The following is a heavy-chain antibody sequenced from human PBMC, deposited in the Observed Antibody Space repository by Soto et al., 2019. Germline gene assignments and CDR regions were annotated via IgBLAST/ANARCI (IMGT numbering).Heavy chain of an antibody. Sequence: QVQLVQSGGGVVQPGGTLRLSCAASGFTVTTYGMQWVRQAPGKGLEWVARLTHDGARDFYADSVKGRFTISRDTSKNTLYLQMNSLRLEDTAVYYCAIIADYWGQGTLVTVSS. CDR1: GFTVTTYG. CDR2: LTHDGARD. CDR3: AIIADY. V-gene: IGHV3-30*05. J-gene: IGHJ4*02. D-gene: IGHD2-15*01.